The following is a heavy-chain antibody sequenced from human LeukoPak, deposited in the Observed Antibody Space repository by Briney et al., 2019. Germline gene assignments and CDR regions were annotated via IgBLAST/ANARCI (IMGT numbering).Heavy chain of an antibody. CDR1: GYTFTSYD. D-gene: IGHD4-17*01. CDR2: MNPNSGNT. Sequence: ASVKVSCKASGYTFTSYDINWVRQATGQGLEWMGWMNPNSGNTGYAQKFQGRVTMTRNTSISTAYMELNSLRAEDTAVYYCARDPYGDSSFDYWGQGTLVTVSS. CDR3: ARDPYGDSSFDY. V-gene: IGHV1-8*01. J-gene: IGHJ4*02.